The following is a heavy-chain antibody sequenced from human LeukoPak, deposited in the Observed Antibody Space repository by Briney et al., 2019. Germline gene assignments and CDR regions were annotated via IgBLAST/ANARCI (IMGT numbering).Heavy chain of an antibody. Sequence: GGSLRLSCAASGFTFSTYAMNWVRQAPAKGLEWVSTIGGGGPTTDYADSVKDRFTISRDNSKNTLYLQMNSLRAKDTAVYFCARGFLGGTDQYFDSWGQGTLVTVSS. CDR3: ARGFLGGTDQYFDS. D-gene: IGHD6-19*01. CDR1: GFTFSTYA. CDR2: IGGGGPTT. J-gene: IGHJ4*02. V-gene: IGHV3-23*01.